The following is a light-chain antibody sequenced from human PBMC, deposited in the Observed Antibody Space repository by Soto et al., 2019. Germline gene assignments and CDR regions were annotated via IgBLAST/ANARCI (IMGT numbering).Light chain of an antibody. J-gene: IGLJ1*01. CDR2: EVS. CDR3: SSYAGSNNYV. Sequence: QSALTQPPSASGSPGQSVTISCTGTSSDVGGYNYVSWYQQNLGKAPKLMIYEVSKRPSGVPDRFSGSKSGNTASLTVSGLQAEDAADYYCSSYAGSNNYVFGTGTKLTVL. CDR1: SSDVGGYNY. V-gene: IGLV2-8*01.